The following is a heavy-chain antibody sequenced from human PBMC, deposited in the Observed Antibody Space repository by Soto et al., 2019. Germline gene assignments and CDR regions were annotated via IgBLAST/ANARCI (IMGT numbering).Heavy chain of an antibody. J-gene: IGHJ3*02. CDR3: ARGVMDIVVVPQGSDAFDI. Sequence: SETLSLTCTVSGGSISSGGYYWSWIRQHPGKGLEWIGYIYYSGSTYYNPSLKSRVTISVDTSKNQFSLKLSSVTAADTAVYYCARGVMDIVVVPQGSDAFDIWGQGTMVTVSS. D-gene: IGHD2-2*03. V-gene: IGHV4-31*03. CDR2: IYYSGST. CDR1: GGSISSGGYY.